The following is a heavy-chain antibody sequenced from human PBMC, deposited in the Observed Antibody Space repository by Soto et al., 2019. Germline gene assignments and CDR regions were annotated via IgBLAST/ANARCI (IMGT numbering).Heavy chain of an antibody. CDR3: AKTYGPFGWLDP. CDR2: IYYSGNT. D-gene: IGHD3-10*01. J-gene: IGHJ5*02. CDR1: GGSISNAQYY. Sequence: QVHLQESGPGLVKPSQTLSLTCTVSGGSISNAQYYWAWIRQHPGKGLEWIGYIYYSGNTYYSPSLKSRVSISIDTSTNLFSLKVNSVTAADTAVYYCAKTYGPFGWLDPWGQGTLVTVSS. V-gene: IGHV4-31*03.